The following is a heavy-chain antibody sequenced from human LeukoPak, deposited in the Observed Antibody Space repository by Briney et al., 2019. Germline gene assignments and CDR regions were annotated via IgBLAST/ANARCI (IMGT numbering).Heavy chain of an antibody. J-gene: IGHJ5*02. CDR2: TNPSGGST. CDR1: GYTFTTYY. D-gene: IGHD4/OR15-4a*01. CDR3: ARDRPPLTTPAVGFDP. Sequence: ASVKVSCKASGYTFTTYYMHWVRQAPGQGLEWMGITNPSGGSTTYAQKFQGRVTMTRDTSTSTVYMELNNLRSEDTAVYYCARDRPPLTTPAVGFDPGGQGSPVTVSS. V-gene: IGHV1-46*01.